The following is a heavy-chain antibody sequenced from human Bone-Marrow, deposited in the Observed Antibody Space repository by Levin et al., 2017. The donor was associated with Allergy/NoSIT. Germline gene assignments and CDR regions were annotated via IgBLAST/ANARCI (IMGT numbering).Heavy chain of an antibody. Sequence: GASVKVSCKASGYTFNTKGITWVLQAPGQGLEWVGSINAYNGDTSYAQKLQDRVTMTTDTSTSTAYMELRSLGSDDPAVYYCARDDLAVAGYSVDYWGQGTLVTVSS. CDR3: ARDDLAVAGYSVDY. CDR2: INAYNGDT. V-gene: IGHV1-18*01. J-gene: IGHJ4*02. CDR1: GYTFNTKG. D-gene: IGHD6-19*01.